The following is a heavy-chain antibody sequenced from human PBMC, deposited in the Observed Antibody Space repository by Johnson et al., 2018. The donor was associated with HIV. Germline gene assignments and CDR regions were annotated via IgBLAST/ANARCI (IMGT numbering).Heavy chain of an antibody. CDR3: ARGIAAAGSDAFDI. Sequence: VQLLESGGGVVQPGRSLRLSCAASGFTFSSYGMHWVRQAPGKGLEWVAVISYDGSSKYYADSVKGRFTISRDNSKNTLYLQMNSLRTEDTAVYYCARGIAAAGSDAFDIWGQGTMVTVSS. J-gene: IGHJ3*02. CDR1: GFTFSSYG. V-gene: IGHV3-30*03. D-gene: IGHD6-13*01. CDR2: ISYDGSSK.